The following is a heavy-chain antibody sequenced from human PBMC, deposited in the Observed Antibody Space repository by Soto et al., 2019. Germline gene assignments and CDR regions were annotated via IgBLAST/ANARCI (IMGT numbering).Heavy chain of an antibody. CDR2: INSDGSST. Sequence: EVQLVESGGGLVQPGGSLRLSCAASGLTFSSYWMHWVRQAPGKGLVWVSRINSDGSSTSYADSVKGRFTIARDNAKNALYLQMNSRRAEDTAVYYCALSHTVTTDYWGQGTLVTVSS. CDR3: ALSHTVTTDY. CDR1: GLTFSSYW. V-gene: IGHV3-74*01. J-gene: IGHJ4*02. D-gene: IGHD4-17*01.